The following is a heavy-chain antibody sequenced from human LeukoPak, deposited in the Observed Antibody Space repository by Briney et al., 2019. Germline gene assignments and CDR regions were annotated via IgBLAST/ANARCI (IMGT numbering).Heavy chain of an antibody. Sequence: SETLSLTCAVSGGSVSSGGYSWSWIRQPPGKGLEWIGYIYHSGSAYYNPSLKSRVTISVDRSKNQFSLKLSSVTAADTAVYYCAREGGNWFDPWGQGTLVTVSS. V-gene: IGHV4-30-2*01. J-gene: IGHJ5*02. D-gene: IGHD1-26*01. CDR1: GGSVSSGGYS. CDR3: AREGGNWFDP. CDR2: IYHSGSA.